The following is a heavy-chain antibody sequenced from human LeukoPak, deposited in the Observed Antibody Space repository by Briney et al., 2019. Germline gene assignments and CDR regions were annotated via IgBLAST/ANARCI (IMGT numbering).Heavy chain of an antibody. J-gene: IGHJ3*02. CDR2: ISWNSGSI. CDR1: GFTFDDYA. CDR3: AKACGGDCLVPTNAFDI. Sequence: GGSPRLSCAASGFTFDDYAMHWVRQAPGKGLEWVSGISWNSGSIGYADSVKGRFTISRDNAKNSLYLQMNSLRAEDTALYYCAKACGGDCLVPTNAFDIWGQGTMVTVSS. V-gene: IGHV3-9*01. D-gene: IGHD2-21*02.